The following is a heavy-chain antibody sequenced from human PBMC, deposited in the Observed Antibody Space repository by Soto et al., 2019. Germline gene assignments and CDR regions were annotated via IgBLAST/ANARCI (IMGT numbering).Heavy chain of an antibody. D-gene: IGHD1-26*01. V-gene: IGHV3-48*01. CDR3: TTSAYMDV. CDR2: ISSGSSTI. CDR1: GFTFSTYS. Sequence: GGSLRLSCAASGFTFSTYSMNWVRQAPGKGLEWVSYISSGSSTIYYADSVKGRFTISRDNAKNSLYLQMDSLRAEDTAVDYATTSAYMDVWGTGTTVTVSS. J-gene: IGHJ6*03.